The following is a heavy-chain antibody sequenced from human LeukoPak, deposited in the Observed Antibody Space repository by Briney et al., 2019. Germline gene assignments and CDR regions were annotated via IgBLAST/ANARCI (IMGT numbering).Heavy chain of an antibody. CDR3: ARGGRGYRFDH. D-gene: IGHD5-12*01. J-gene: IGHJ4*02. V-gene: IGHV4-34*01. Sequence: PSETLSLTCTISGGSLDGYYWSWIRQTPEKGLEWIAEINHSGSNNYNPSLASRVTISEDMSKNQLSLKLTSVTAADTAVYYCARGGRGYRFDHWGRGTLVTVSS. CDR2: INHSGSN. CDR1: GGSLDGYY.